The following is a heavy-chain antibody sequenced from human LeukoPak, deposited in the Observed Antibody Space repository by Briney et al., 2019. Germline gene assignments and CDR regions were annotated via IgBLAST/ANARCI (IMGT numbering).Heavy chain of an antibody. CDR3: ARDLYYYDSSGYYPHDY. D-gene: IGHD3-22*01. J-gene: IGHJ4*02. CDR1: GFTFTSYW. Sequence: GGSLRLSCAASGFTFTSYWIHWVRQAPGKGLVWVSRINSDGINTSYADSVKGRFTISRDNAKNTLNLQMNSLRAEDTAVYYCARDLYYYDSSGYYPHDYWGQGTLVTVSS. V-gene: IGHV3-74*01. CDR2: INSDGINT.